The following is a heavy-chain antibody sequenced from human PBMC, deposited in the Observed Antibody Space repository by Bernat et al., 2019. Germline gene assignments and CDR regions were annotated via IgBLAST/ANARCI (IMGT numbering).Heavy chain of an antibody. CDR3: ARDSYPILTGYDWWSYFDY. J-gene: IGHJ4*02. Sequence: QVQLVQSGAEVKKPGASVKVSCKASGYTFTSYAMHWVRQAPGQRLEWMGWINAGNGNTKYSQKFQGRVTITRDTSASTAYMELSSLRSEDTAVYYCARDSYPILTGYDWWSYFDYWGQGTLVTVSS. V-gene: IGHV1-3*01. CDR2: INAGNGNT. CDR1: GYTFTSYA. D-gene: IGHD3-9*01.